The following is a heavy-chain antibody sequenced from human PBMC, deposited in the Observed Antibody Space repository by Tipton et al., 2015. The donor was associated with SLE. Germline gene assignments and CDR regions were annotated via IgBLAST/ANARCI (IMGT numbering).Heavy chain of an antibody. D-gene: IGHD1-26*01. Sequence: TLSLTCSVSGASMNSGSYSWPWNRQPAGKALQWLGHIDSSGNTYYNPSLRSRVSISVDVSRNQFSLTLNSVTAADTATYSCARETGTYYSTWFDSWGQGTLVTVSS. CDR2: IDSSGNT. CDR1: GASMNSGSYS. CDR3: ARETGTYYSTWFDS. J-gene: IGHJ5*01. V-gene: IGHV4-61*09.